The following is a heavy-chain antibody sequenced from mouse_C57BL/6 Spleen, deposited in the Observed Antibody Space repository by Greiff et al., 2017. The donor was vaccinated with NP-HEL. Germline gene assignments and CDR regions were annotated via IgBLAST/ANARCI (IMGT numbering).Heavy chain of an antibody. CDR3: ARGGLLRDWHFGV. D-gene: IGHD1-1*01. Sequence: DVHLVESGPGLVKPSQSLSLTCSVTGYSITSGYYWNWIRQFPGNKLEWMGYISYDGSNNYNPSLKNRISITRDTSKNQFFLKLNSVTTEDTATYYCARGGLLRDWHFGVWGTGTTVTVSS. CDR1: GYSITSGYY. J-gene: IGHJ1*03. CDR2: ISYDGSN. V-gene: IGHV3-6*01.